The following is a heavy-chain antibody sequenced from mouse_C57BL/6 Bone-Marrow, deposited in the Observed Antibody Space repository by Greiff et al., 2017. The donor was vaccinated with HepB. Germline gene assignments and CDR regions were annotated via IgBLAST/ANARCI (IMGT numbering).Heavy chain of an antibody. D-gene: IGHD2-3*01. CDR3: ARYYDGYYVDYYAMDY. V-gene: IGHV1-50*01. CDR1: GYTFTSYW. Sequence: VQLQQPGAELVKPGASVKLSCKASGYTFTSYWMQWVKQRPGQGLEWIGEIDPSDSYTNYNQKFKGKATLTVDTSSSTAYMQLSSLTSEDSAVYYCARYYDGYYVDYYAMDYWGQGTSVTVSS. J-gene: IGHJ4*01. CDR2: IDPSDSYT.